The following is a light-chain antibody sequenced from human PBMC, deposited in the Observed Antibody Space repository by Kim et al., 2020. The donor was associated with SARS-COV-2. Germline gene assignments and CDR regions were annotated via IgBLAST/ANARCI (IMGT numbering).Light chain of an antibody. V-gene: IGKV6D-21*02. CDR1: QSIGDS. J-gene: IGKJ1*01. CDR3: HQSNTLPRT. Sequence: VTPKEKVTITCRASQSIGDSIHWYQQKPDQSPKLLVKYASQSVSGVPSRFSGSGSGTDFTLTINGLEAEDAAAYYCHQSNTLPRTFGQGTKVDIK. CDR2: YAS.